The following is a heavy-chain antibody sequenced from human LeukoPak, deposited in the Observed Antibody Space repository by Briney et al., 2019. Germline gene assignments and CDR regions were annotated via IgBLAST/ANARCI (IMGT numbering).Heavy chain of an antibody. J-gene: IGHJ4*02. CDR3: AKVPHYYDSSGYCCLDY. CDR1: GYTFTGYY. CDR2: INPNSGGT. D-gene: IGHD3-22*01. V-gene: IGHV1-2*02. Sequence: ASVKVSCKASGYTFTGYYMHWVRQAPGQGLEWMGWINPNSGGTNYAQKFQGRVTMTRDTSISTAYMELSRLRSDDTAVYYCAKVPHYYDSSGYCCLDYWGQGTLVTVSS.